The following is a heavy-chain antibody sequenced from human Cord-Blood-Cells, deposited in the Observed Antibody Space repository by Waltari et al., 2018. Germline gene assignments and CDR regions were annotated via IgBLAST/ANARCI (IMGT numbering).Heavy chain of an antibody. D-gene: IGHD3-22*01. V-gene: IGHV1-8*01. Sequence: QVQLVQSGAEVKKPGASVKVSCKASGYTFTSYDINWVRPATGQGLEWRGWMNPNSGNTRYEQKLQARVTMTRNTSISTAYLELSSLRSEDTAVYYCARGGGIYDSSGYYWYFDLWGRGTLVTVSS. J-gene: IGHJ2*01. CDR1: GYTFTSYD. CDR2: MNPNSGNT. CDR3: ARGGGIYDSSGYYWYFDL.